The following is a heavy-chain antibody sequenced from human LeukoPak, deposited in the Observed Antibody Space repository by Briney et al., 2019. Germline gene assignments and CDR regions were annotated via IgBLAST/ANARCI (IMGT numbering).Heavy chain of an antibody. Sequence: GSLRLSCAASGFTFSSYGMHWVRQAPGKGLEWVSAISGSGGSTYYADSVKGRFTISRDNSKNTLYLQMNSLRAEDTAVYYCAKVSSSWYYYFDYWGQGTLVTVSS. J-gene: IGHJ4*02. CDR2: ISGSGGST. CDR3: AKVSSSWYYYFDY. V-gene: IGHV3-23*01. D-gene: IGHD6-13*01. CDR1: GFTFSSYG.